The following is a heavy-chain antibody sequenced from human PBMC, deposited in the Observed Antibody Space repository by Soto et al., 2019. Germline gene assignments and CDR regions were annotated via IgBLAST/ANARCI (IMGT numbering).Heavy chain of an antibody. Sequence: GGSLRLSCAASGFTFSSYAMSWVRQAPGKGLEWVANIKQDGSEKYYVDSVKGRFTISRDNAKNSLYLQMNSLRAEDTAVYYCARGWGSSWSYFDYWGQGTLVTVSS. CDR2: IKQDGSEK. CDR1: GFTFSSYA. CDR3: ARGWGSSWSYFDY. J-gene: IGHJ4*02. D-gene: IGHD6-13*01. V-gene: IGHV3-7*01.